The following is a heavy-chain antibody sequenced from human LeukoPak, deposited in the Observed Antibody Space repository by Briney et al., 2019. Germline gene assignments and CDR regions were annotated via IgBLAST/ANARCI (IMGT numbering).Heavy chain of an antibody. V-gene: IGHV1-18*04. CDR1: GYTFTSYG. Sequence: ASVKVSCKASGYTFTSYGISWVRQAPGQGLEWMGWISAYKGNTNYAQKLQGRVTMTTDTSTSTAYMELRSLRSDDTAVYYCARAILRGTAPYYFDYWGQGTLVTVSS. CDR3: ARAILRGTAPYYFDY. J-gene: IGHJ4*02. CDR2: ISAYKGNT. D-gene: IGHD6-13*01.